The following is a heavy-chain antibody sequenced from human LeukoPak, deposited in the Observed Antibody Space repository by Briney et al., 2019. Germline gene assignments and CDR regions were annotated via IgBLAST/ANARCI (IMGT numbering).Heavy chain of an antibody. J-gene: IGHJ4*02. V-gene: IGHV3-7*01. CDR1: GFTFSSYW. Sequence: PGGSLRLSCAASGFTFSSYWMSWVRQAPGKGLEWVANIKQDGSEKYYVDSVKGRFTISRDNAKNSLYLQMNSLRAEDTAVYYCARDRGAYRWESLLYWGQGTLVTGSS. CDR3: ARDRGAYRWESLLY. CDR2: IKQDGSEK. D-gene: IGHD1-26*01.